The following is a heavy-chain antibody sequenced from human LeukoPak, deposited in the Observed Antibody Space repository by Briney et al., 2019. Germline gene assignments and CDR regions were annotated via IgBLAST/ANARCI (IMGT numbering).Heavy chain of an antibody. CDR1: GGSISSGDYY. D-gene: IGHD3-3*01. Sequence: SQTLSLTCTVSGGSISSGDYYWSWIRQPPGKGLEWIGYIYYSGSTYYNPSLKSRVTISVDTSKNQFSLKLSSVTAADTAVYYCARKGIFGVVVDYWGQGTLVTASS. J-gene: IGHJ4*02. CDR2: IYYSGST. CDR3: ARKGIFGVVVDY. V-gene: IGHV4-30-4*01.